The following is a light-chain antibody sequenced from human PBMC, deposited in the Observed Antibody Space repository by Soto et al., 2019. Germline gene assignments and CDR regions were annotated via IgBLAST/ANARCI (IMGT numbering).Light chain of an antibody. CDR2: GAS. CDR3: QQRSLLIT. J-gene: IGKJ5*01. CDR1: QYVSSF. V-gene: IGKV3-11*01. Sequence: EIVMMQSPATLSVSPGERATLSFRASQYVSSFLAWYQQKPGQAPRLLIYGASSRATGIPDRFSGSGSGTDFTLTISSLEPEDFAVYYCQQRSLLITFGQGTRLEIK.